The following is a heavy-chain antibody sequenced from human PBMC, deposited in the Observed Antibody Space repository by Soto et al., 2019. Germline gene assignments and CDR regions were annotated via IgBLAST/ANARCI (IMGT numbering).Heavy chain of an antibody. J-gene: IGHJ3*02. CDR1: GGTFSSYA. V-gene: IGHV1-69*13. Sequence: GASVKVSCKASGGTFSSYAISWVRQAPGQGLEWMGGIIPIFGTANYAQKFQGRVTITADESTSTAYMELSSLRSEDTAVYYCSYYYDSSGYYTGSAFDIWGQGTMVTVS. CDR2: IIPIFGTA. D-gene: IGHD3-22*01. CDR3: SYYYDSSGYYTGSAFDI.